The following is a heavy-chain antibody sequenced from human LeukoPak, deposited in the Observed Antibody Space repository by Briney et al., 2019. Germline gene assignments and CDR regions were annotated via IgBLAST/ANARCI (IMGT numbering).Heavy chain of an antibody. CDR3: ASRGATGSDAFDI. CDR1: GGSISSYY. D-gene: IGHD5-12*01. V-gene: IGHV4-59*01. J-gene: IGHJ3*02. Sequence: SETLSLTCTASGGSISSYYWSWIREPPGKGVEWIGYIYYSGSTNYNPSLKSRVTISVDTSKNQFSLKLSPVTAAATAVYYCASRGATGSDAFDIWGQGTMVTVSS. CDR2: IYYSGST.